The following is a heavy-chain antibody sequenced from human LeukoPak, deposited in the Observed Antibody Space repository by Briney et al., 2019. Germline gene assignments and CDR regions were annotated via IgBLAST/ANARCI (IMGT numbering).Heavy chain of an antibody. CDR2: VSAYNGNT. D-gene: IGHD6-19*01. V-gene: IGHV1-18*01. CDR1: GYTFSTYD. J-gene: IGHJ4*02. CDR3: ARDPRKTYSSGWYYFDY. Sequence: ASVKVSCKASGYTFSTYDISWVRQAPGQGLEWMAWVSAYNGNTNYAQKFQGRVTMTTDTSTSTAYMELKSLRSDDTAVYYCARDPRKTYSSGWYYFDYWGQGTLVTVSS.